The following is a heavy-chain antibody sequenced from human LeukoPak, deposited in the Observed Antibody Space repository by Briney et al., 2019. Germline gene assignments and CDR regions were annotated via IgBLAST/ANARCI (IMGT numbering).Heavy chain of an antibody. J-gene: IGHJ4*02. CDR3: ARAGQEWFGELGFDQ. V-gene: IGHV3-7*01. Sequence: TGGSLILSCAASGFSFSRHWMSWVRQAPGKGLEWVANIKQDGSEKNYVESVKGRFTISRDNAKNSLYLQTNSPRAEDTAVYYCARAGQEWFGELGFDQWGQGTLVIVSS. CDR2: IKQDGSEK. D-gene: IGHD3-10*01. CDR1: GFSFSRHW.